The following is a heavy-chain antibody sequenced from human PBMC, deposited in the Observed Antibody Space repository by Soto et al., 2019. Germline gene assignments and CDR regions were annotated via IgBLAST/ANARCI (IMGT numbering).Heavy chain of an antibody. D-gene: IGHD4-17*01. CDR3: AAADYGDYPNWFDP. CDR2: ISWDGSRT. J-gene: IGHJ5*02. Sequence: TGGSLRLSCAASGFKFDDYSMHWVRQTPAKRLEWVSLISWDGSRTNYADSVRGRFTISRDSSKNSLYLQMNSLRTEDTGMYYCAAADYGDYPNWFDPWGQGTLVTVSS. V-gene: IGHV3-43*01. CDR1: GFKFDDYS.